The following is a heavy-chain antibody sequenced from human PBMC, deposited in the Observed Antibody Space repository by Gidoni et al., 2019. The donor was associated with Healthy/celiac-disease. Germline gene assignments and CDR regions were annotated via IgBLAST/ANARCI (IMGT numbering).Heavy chain of an antibody. J-gene: IGHJ4*02. CDR3: AKGPQLRGFDY. V-gene: IGHV3-30*18. CDR1: GFTFSSYG. D-gene: IGHD6-6*01. Sequence: QVQLVESGGGVVQPGRSLRLSCAASGFTFSSYGMHWVRQAPGKGLECVAVISYDGSNKYYADSVKGRFTISRDNSKNTLYLQMNSLRAEDTAVYYCAKGPQLRGFDYWGQGTLVTVSS. CDR2: ISYDGSNK.